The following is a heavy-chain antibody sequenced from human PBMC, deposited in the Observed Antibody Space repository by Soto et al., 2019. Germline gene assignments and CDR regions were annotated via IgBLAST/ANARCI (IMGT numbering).Heavy chain of an antibody. V-gene: IGHV5-10-1*01. Sequence: GESLKISCKGSGYSFTSYWISWVRQMPGKGLEWMGRIDPSDSYTNYSPSFQGHVTISADKSISTAYLQWSSLKASDTAMYYCARHAPPRYCSSTSCYPWFDPWGHGTLVTVSS. J-gene: IGHJ5*02. CDR3: ARHAPPRYCSSTSCYPWFDP. D-gene: IGHD2-2*01. CDR1: GYSFTSYW. CDR2: IDPSDSYT.